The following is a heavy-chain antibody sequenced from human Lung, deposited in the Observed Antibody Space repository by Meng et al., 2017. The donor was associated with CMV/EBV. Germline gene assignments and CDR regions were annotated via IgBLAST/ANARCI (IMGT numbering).Heavy chain of an antibody. Sequence: GGSLRLXCAASGITFSSNWMSWVREAPGKGLEWVANIKEDGSEKYYVESVKGRFTISGDNANKSLYLQMNSLGAEDTAVYYCARDQGSCTSISCRGDAFDIWXQGTXVTVSS. D-gene: IGHD2-2*01. CDR3: ARDQGSCTSISCRGDAFDI. V-gene: IGHV3-7*01. CDR1: GITFSSNW. J-gene: IGHJ3*02. CDR2: IKEDGSEK.